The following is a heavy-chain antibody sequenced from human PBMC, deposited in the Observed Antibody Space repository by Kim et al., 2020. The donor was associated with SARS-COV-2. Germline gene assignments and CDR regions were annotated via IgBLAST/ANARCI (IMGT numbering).Heavy chain of an antibody. CDR2: ISGSGGST. CDR3: AKDSAAYSSSPEQFDY. J-gene: IGHJ4*02. V-gene: IGHV3-23*01. D-gene: IGHD6-6*01. CDR1: GFTFSSYG. Sequence: GGSLRLSCAASGFTFSSYGMSWVRQAPGKGLEWVSTISGSGGSTYYADSVKGRFTISRDNSRTTLYLQMNSLRADDTAVYYCAKDSAAYSSSPEQFDYWGQGTLVTVSS.